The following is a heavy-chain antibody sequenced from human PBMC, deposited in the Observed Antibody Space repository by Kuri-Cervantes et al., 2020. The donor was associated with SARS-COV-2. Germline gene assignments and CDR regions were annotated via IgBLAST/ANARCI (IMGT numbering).Heavy chain of an antibody. V-gene: IGHV7-4-1*02. CDR2: INPNTGNP. D-gene: IGHD3-22*01. J-gene: IGHJ1*01. CDR1: TYDFITYA. CDR3: ARGLKSYYDSSGTKSLQH. Sequence: VTVSYMHYTYDFITYAMKWVLQAPGKGLEWMGWINPNTGNPTYAQGFTGRFVFSLDTSVSPAYLQISSLKDEDTAVYYCARGLKSYYDSSGTKSLQHWGQGTLVTVSS.